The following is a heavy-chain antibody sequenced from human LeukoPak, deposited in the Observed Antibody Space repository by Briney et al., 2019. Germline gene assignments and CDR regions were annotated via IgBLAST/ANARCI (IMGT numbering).Heavy chain of an antibody. CDR1: GYTFTSYG. Sequence: ASVKVSSKASGYTFTSYGISWVRQAPGQGLEWMGWISAYNGNTNYAQKLQGRVTMTTDTSTSTAYMGLRSLRSDDTAVYYCARDSRLYYYDSSGSDAFDIWGQGTMVTVSS. CDR2: ISAYNGNT. D-gene: IGHD3-22*01. J-gene: IGHJ3*02. CDR3: ARDSRLYYYDSSGSDAFDI. V-gene: IGHV1-18*01.